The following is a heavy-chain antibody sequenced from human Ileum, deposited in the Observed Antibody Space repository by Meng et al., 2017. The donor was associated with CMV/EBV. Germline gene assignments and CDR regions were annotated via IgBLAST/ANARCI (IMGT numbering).Heavy chain of an antibody. CDR3: GRAGARGVPVDM. CDR2: PRTSGTT. Sequence: VELQGAGAGRGKPSDLVSLHGFVSWNSSSVYHGRWAGKPAGKGLEGIGRPRTSGTTDHNPSLKSRVTLSIDTSKNQFSLKLNSVTAADTAVYYCGRAGARGVPVDMWGQGTLVTVSS. CDR1: WNSSSVYH. V-gene: IGHV4-4*07. D-gene: IGHD3-10*01. J-gene: IGHJ4*02.